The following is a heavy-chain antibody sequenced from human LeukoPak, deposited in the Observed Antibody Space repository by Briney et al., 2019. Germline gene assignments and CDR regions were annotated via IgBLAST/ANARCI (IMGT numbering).Heavy chain of an antibody. CDR1: GGSISSSSYY. CDR2: IYYSGST. CDR3: ARGTYDILTGYYFDY. D-gene: IGHD3-9*01. V-gene: IGHV4-39*07. J-gene: IGHJ4*02. Sequence: SETLSLTCTVSGGSISSSSYYWGWIRQPPGKGLEWIGSIYYSGSTNYNPSLKSRVTISVDTSKNQFSLKLSSVTAADTAVYYCARGTYDILTGYYFDYWGQGTLVTVSS.